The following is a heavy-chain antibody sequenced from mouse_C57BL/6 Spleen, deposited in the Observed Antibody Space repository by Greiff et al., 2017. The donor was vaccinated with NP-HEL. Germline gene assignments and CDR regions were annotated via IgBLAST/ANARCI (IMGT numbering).Heavy chain of an antibody. J-gene: IGHJ1*03. D-gene: IGHD2-5*01. Sequence: EVQLQQSGAEHVRPGASVKLSCTASGFNIKDYYMHWVKQRPEQGLEWIGWIDPEDGDTEYAAKFQGKATMTADPSSNTAYLQLSSLTSEDTAVYYCTTSTSNFWYFDVWGTGTTVTVSS. V-gene: IGHV14-1*01. CDR2: IDPEDGDT. CDR3: TTSTSNFWYFDV. CDR1: GFNIKDYY.